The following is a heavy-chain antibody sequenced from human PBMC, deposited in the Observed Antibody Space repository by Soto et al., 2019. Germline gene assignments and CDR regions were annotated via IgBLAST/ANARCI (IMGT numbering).Heavy chain of an antibody. Sequence: GASVKVSCKVSGYTLTELSMHWVRQAPGKVLEWMGGFDPEDGETIYAQKYQGRVTMTEDTSTDTAYKELSSMRSEDTAVYYCATSPLGPDSSSPNWFDPWGQGTLVTVSS. CDR3: ATSPLGPDSSSPNWFDP. CDR1: GYTLTELS. CDR2: FDPEDGET. J-gene: IGHJ5*02. D-gene: IGHD6-13*01. V-gene: IGHV1-24*01.